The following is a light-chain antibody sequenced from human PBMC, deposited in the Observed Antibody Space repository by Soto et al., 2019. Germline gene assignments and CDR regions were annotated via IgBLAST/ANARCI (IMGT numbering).Light chain of an antibody. CDR2: DNN. CDR3: GTWDSSLSVYV. V-gene: IGLV1-51*01. Sequence: QSVLTQPPSVSAAPGQKVTSCCSGSSSNIGNNYVSWYQQLPGTAPKLLIYDNNKRPSGIPDRFSGSKSGTSATLGITGLQTGDEADYYCGTWDSSLSVYVFGTGTKVTVL. J-gene: IGLJ1*01. CDR1: SSNIGNNY.